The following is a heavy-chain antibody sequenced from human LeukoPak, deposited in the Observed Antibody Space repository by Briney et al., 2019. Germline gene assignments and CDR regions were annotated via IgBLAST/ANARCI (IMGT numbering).Heavy chain of an antibody. CDR3: AKDWYYYDSSGNFDC. J-gene: IGHJ4*02. CDR2: ISWNSGSI. Sequence: GGSLRLSCAASGFTFDDYAMRWVRQAPGKGLEWVSGISWNSGSIGYADSVKGRFTISRDNAKNSLYLQMNSLRAEDTALYYCAKDWYYYDSSGNFDCWGQGTLVTVSS. CDR1: GFTFDDYA. V-gene: IGHV3-9*01. D-gene: IGHD3-22*01.